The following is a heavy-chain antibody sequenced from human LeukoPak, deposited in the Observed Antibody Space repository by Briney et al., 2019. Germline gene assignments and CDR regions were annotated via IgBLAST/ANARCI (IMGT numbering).Heavy chain of an antibody. CDR1: GFTFATYW. CDR3: AKLSLTNIMIRGNWFDS. CDR2: LSNSGIGI. D-gene: IGHD3-16*01. J-gene: IGHJ5*01. Sequence: GGSLRLSCAASGFTFATYWMSWVRQAPGKGLEWVSSLSNSGIGIYYADSVKGRFTISRDNSKNTLYVQMNSLRVEDTAVYYCAKLSLTNIMIRGNWFDSWGQGTLVTVSS. V-gene: IGHV3-23*01.